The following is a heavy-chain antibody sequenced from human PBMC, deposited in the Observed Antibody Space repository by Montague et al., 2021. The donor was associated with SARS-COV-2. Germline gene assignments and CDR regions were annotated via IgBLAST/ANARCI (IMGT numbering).Heavy chain of an antibody. Sequence: VKPTQTLTLTCTFSGFSLSTSGMCVSWIRQPPGKALEWLALIDWDDDKYYSTSLKTRLTISKDTSKNQVVLTMTNMDPVDTATYYCARMVTIFSLGGYYYYYGMDAWGQGTTVTVSS. CDR1: GFSLSTSGMC. CDR3: ARMVTIFSLGGYYYYYGMDA. V-gene: IGHV2-70*01. D-gene: IGHD3-9*01. CDR2: IDWDDDK. J-gene: IGHJ6*02.